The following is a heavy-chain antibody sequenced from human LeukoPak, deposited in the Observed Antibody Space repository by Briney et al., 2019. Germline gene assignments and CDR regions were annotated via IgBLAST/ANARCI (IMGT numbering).Heavy chain of an antibody. CDR2: ISGSGGST. D-gene: IGHD3-22*01. V-gene: IGHV3-23*01. CDR1: GFTFSSYA. J-gene: IGHJ4*02. Sequence: GGSLRLSCAAPGFTFSSYAMSWVRQAPGKGLEWVSAISGSGGSTYYADSVKGWFTISRDNSKNTLYLQMNSLRAEDTAVYYCAKVRKYYYDSSGYYYFDYWGQGTLVTVSS. CDR3: AKVRKYYYDSSGYYYFDY.